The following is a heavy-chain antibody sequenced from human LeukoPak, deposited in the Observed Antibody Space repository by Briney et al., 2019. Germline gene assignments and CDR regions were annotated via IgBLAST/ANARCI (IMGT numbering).Heavy chain of an antibody. V-gene: IGHV4-59*01. CDR1: GGSISSYY. D-gene: IGHD6-19*01. Sequence: PSQTLSLTCTVSGGSISSYYSSWVRQPPGEGLEWIGYIYYSVSTNYNTSLKSRVTISVDTSKHQFSLKPSSLPAADTAVYYCAVSGHSGWRGDYWGRATLVTVSS. CDR2: IYYSVST. J-gene: IGHJ4*02. CDR3: AVSGHSGWRGDY.